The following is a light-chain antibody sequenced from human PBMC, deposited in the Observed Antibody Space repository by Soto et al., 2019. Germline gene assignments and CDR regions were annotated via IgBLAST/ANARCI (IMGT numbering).Light chain of an antibody. CDR2: EVN. Sequence: QSALTQPASVSASPGQSITISCTATGSDVDYFKYVSWYQQQTGKAPKLIIFEVNKRPSGISNRFFGSKSGTTASLTISGLQTEDEAYYYCGSFIHVWVFGGGTKLTVL. CDR1: GSDVDYFKY. J-gene: IGLJ3*02. V-gene: IGLV2-14*01. CDR3: GSFIHVWV.